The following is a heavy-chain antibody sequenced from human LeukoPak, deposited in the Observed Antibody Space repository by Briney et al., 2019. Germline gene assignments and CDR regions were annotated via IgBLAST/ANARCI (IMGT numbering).Heavy chain of an antibody. V-gene: IGHV1-2*06. CDR2: INPNSGGT. J-gene: IGHJ3*02. CDR3: ATDCGGDCYGYAFDI. Sequence: ASVKVSCKASGYTFTGYYMHWVRQAPGQGLEWMGPINPNSGGTNYAQKFQGRVTMTRDTSISTAYMELSRLRSDDTAVYYCATDCGGDCYGYAFDIWGQGTMVTVSS. CDR1: GYTFTGYY. D-gene: IGHD2-21*02.